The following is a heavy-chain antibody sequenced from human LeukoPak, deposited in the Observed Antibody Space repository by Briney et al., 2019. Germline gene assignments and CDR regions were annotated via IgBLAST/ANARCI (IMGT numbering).Heavy chain of an antibody. D-gene: IGHD1-1*01. Sequence: GRSLRLSCAASGFTFSSYAMHWVRQAPGKGLEWVAVISYDGSNKYYADSVKGRFTISRDNSKNSLYLQLNSLRADDTAVYYCARGGGIDYWGQGTLVTVSS. CDR2: ISYDGSNK. J-gene: IGHJ4*02. V-gene: IGHV3-30-3*01. CDR1: GFTFSSYA. CDR3: ARGGGIDY.